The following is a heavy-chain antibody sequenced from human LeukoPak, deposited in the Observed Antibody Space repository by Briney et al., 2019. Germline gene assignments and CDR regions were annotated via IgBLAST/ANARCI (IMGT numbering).Heavy chain of an antibody. CDR1: GFTFCDYS. D-gene: IGHD5-24*01. V-gene: IGHV3-48*01. J-gene: IGHJ3*02. Sequence: GGSLRLSCLASGFTFCDYSMKWVRQAPGRGLEWISYTWGSSTSIYYADSVRGRFTISRDDAKNLLYLQMNSLRAEDTALYYCARDHNYAFDIWGQGTMVTVSS. CDR2: TWGSSTSI. CDR3: ARDHNYAFDI.